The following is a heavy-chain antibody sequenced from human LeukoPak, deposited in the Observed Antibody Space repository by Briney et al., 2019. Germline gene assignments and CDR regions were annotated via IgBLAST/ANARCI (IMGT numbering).Heavy chain of an antibody. D-gene: IGHD1-26*01. Sequence: SQTLSLTCTVSGGSISSGSYYWSWIRQPAGKGLEWIGRIYSSGSTNYNPSLKSRVTISVDTSKNQFSLKLSSVTAADTAVYYCARIDSAGWVYGMDVWGQGTTVTVSS. CDR1: GGSISSGSYY. CDR3: ARIDSAGWVYGMDV. J-gene: IGHJ6*02. CDR2: IYSSGST. V-gene: IGHV4-61*02.